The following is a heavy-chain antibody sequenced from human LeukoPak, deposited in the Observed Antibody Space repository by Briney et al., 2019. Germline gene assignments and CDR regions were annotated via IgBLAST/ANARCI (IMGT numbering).Heavy chain of an antibody. V-gene: IGHV4-39*01. Sequence: SETLSLTCTVSGGSISSSSYYWGWIRQPPGKGLEWIGSIYYSGSTYYNPSLKSRVTISVDASKNQFSLKLSSVTAADTAVYYCARHSGWFDPWGQGTLVTVSS. J-gene: IGHJ5*02. CDR3: ARHSGWFDP. CDR1: GGSISSSSYY. CDR2: IYYSGST.